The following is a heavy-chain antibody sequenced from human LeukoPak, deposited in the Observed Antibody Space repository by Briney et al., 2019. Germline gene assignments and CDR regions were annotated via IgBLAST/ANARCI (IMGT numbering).Heavy chain of an antibody. CDR3: ARGIRSPGIAAAGLRFDP. D-gene: IGHD6-13*01. V-gene: IGHV4-34*01. J-gene: IGHJ5*02. CDR1: GGSFSGYY. CDR2: INHSGST. Sequence: SETLSLTCAVYGGSFSGYYWSWIRQPPGKGLEWIGEINHSGSTNYNPSLKSRVTISVDTSKNQFSLKLSSVTAADTAVYYCARGIRSPGIAAAGLRFDPWGKGTLVTVSS.